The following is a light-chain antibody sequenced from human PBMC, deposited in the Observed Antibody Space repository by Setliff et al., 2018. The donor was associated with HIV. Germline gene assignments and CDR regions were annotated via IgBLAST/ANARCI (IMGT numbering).Light chain of an antibody. CDR1: SRDIGDTYS. J-gene: IGLJ1*01. Sequence: QSALTQPASVSGSTGQSITISCNGTSRDIGDTYSISWYQQHPGKVPKLLIYDATHRPSGVSSRFSASKSGNTASLTISGLQAEDEAGYYCSSYTNSRTLVFGTGTKVTVL. CDR2: DAT. V-gene: IGLV2-14*03. CDR3: SSYTNSRTLV.